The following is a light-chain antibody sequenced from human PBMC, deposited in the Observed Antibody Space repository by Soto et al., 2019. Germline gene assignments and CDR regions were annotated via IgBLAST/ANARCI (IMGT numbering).Light chain of an antibody. J-gene: IGKJ3*01. CDR3: HQSGSLPLT. CDR2: SAS. V-gene: IGKV3-20*01. CDR1: QSLHSNF. Sequence: EIVLTQFPATLSLSPGERATLSCRASQSLHSNFLVWYQQKPGQAPRLLLSSASRRATGIPDRFSGSGSGTDFTLPIRRLDPEDFAVYYCHQSGSLPLTFGPGTKV.